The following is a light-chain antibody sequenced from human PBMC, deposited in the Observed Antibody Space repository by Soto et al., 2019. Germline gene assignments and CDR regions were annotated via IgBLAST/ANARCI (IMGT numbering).Light chain of an antibody. J-gene: IGKJ5*01. Sequence: EIVLTQSPGTLSLSPGERATLSCRASQSVTSNLAWYQHKPGQSPRLLIFDSSNRATGIPDRFSGSGSGTDFTLTISRLEPEDFAVYYCQQYGSSPTFGQGTRLEI. CDR3: QQYGSSPT. V-gene: IGKV3-20*01. CDR2: DSS. CDR1: QSVTSN.